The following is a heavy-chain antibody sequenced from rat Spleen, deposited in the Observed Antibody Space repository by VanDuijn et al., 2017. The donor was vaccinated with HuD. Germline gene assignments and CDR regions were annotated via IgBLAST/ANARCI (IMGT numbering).Heavy chain of an antibody. V-gene: IGHV5-17*01. CDR1: GFPFSDYA. CDR3: ARAGYLRDWYFDF. CDR2: IIYDGSRT. D-gene: IGHD2-2*01. J-gene: IGHJ1*01. Sequence: EVQLVESGGGLVQPGNPLKLSCAASGFPFSDYAMAWVRQSPKKGLEWVATIIYDGSRTYYRDSVKGRFTISRDNTKTTLYLQIDSLRSEDTATYYCARAGYLRDWYFDFWGPGTMVTVSS.